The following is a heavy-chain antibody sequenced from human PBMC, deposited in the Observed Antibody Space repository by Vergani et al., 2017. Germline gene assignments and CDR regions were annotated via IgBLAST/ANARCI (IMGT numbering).Heavy chain of an antibody. CDR2: INHSGST. Sequence: QVQLQQWGAGLLKPSETLFPTCAVYGGSFSGYYWSWIRQHPGKGLGWIEEINHSGSTNYNPCLKSRVTISVDTSKNQFSLKLSSVTAADTAVYYWARGYYYDSSGYYYLDSWGQGTLVTVPS. J-gene: IGHJ4*02. CDR1: GGSFSGYY. D-gene: IGHD3-22*01. V-gene: IGHV4-34*01. CDR3: ARGYYYDSSGYYYLDS.